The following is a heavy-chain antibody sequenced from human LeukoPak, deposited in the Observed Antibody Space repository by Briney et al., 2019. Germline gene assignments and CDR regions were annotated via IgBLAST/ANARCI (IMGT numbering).Heavy chain of an antibody. V-gene: IGHV4-30-4*01. CDR3: ARYKVGPGFHVPYMDV. J-gene: IGHJ6*03. CDR2: SYYTGTT. D-gene: IGHD3-10*02. Sequence: PSETLSLTCTVSGVSIGGGDYDWSWMRPPPGKALEWIGYSYYTGTTNYNPSLESRLTISVDRSKNQLSLKLGSETAADTAKYYCARYKVGPGFHVPYMDVWGKGTTVTVSS. CDR1: GVSIGGGDYD.